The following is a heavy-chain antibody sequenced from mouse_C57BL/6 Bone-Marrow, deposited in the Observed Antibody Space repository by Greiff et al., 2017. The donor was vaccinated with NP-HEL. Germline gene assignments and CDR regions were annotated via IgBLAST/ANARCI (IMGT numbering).Heavy chain of an antibody. D-gene: IGHD1-1*01. V-gene: IGHV5-9*04. J-gene: IGHJ2*01. CDR1: GFTFSSYT. Sequence: DVHLVESGGGLVKPGGSLKLSCAASGFTFSSYTMSWVRQTPEKRLEWVSTISGGGGNTYYPDSVKGRFTISRDNAKNTLYLQMSSLRSEDTAVYYCARHGTTVVYFDYWGQGTTLTVSS. CDR2: ISGGGGNT. CDR3: ARHGTTVVYFDY.